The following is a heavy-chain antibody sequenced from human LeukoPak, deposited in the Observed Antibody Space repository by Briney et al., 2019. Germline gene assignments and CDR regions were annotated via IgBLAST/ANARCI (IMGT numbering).Heavy chain of an antibody. Sequence: SVKVSCKASGGTFSSYAISWVRQAPGQGLEWMGGIIPIFGTANYAQKFQGRVTITADKSPSTAYMGLSSLRSEDTAVYYCVYYYDSSGYYYFDYWGQGTLVTVSS. CDR1: GGTFSSYA. J-gene: IGHJ4*02. CDR2: IIPIFGTA. V-gene: IGHV1-69*06. CDR3: VYYYDSSGYYYFDY. D-gene: IGHD3-22*01.